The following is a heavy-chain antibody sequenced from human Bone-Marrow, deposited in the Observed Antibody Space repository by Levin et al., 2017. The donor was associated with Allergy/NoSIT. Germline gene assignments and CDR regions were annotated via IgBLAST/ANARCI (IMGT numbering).Heavy chain of an antibody. D-gene: IGHD3-3*01. CDR1: GYTFTSYG. V-gene: IGHV1-18*01. CDR3: ARAIYRGHYYFDY. J-gene: IGHJ4*02. CDR2: ISAYNGNT. Sequence: GESLKISCKASGYTFTSYGISWVRQAPGQGLEWMGWISAYNGNTNYAQKLQGRVTMTTDTSTSTAYMELRSLRSDDTAVYYCARAIYRGHYYFDYWGQGTLVTVSS.